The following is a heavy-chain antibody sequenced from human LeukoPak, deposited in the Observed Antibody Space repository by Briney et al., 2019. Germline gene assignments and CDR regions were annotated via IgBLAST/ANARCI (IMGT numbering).Heavy chain of an antibody. CDR3: GRALGSPLDY. D-gene: IGHD1-26*01. V-gene: IGHV3-74*01. J-gene: IGHJ4*02. CDR2: INNDGSST. CDR1: GFSFSSDW. Sequence: QHWGSLRLSCAASGFSFSSDWMRWVRQAPGKGLVWVSRINNDGSSTTYADSVRGRFTISRDNAKNTLYLQMNSLRAEDTAVYYCGRALGSPLDYWGQGTLVTVSS.